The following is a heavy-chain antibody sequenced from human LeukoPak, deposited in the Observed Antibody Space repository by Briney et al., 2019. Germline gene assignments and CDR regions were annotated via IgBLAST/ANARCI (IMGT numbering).Heavy chain of an antibody. CDR3: ARGLTYYYDSSGLY. CDR2: ISSSSSTI. Sequence: GGSLRLSCAASGFTFSSYSMNWVRQAPGKGLEWASYISSSSSTIYYADSVKGRFTISRDNAKNSLYLQMNSLRDEDTAVYYCARGLTYYYDSSGLYWGQGTLVTVSS. J-gene: IGHJ4*02. D-gene: IGHD3-22*01. V-gene: IGHV3-48*02. CDR1: GFTFSSYS.